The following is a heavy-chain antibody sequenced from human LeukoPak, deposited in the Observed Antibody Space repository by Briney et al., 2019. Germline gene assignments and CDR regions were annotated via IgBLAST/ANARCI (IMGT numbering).Heavy chain of an antibody. CDR3: AKWGDYDVLTGYYVSDY. Sequence: GASLRLSCAASGFTFSNYAMSWVRQAPGKGLEWVSAITGSGGNTYYADSVKGRFTISRDNSKDTLYLQMNSLRAEDTAVYYCAKWGDYDVLTGYYVSDYWGQGTLVTVSS. CDR2: ITGSGGNT. J-gene: IGHJ4*02. D-gene: IGHD3-9*01. V-gene: IGHV3-23*01. CDR1: GFTFSNYA.